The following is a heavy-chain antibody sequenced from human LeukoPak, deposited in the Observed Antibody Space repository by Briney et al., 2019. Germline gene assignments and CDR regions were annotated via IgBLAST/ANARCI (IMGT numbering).Heavy chain of an antibody. CDR2: IYCSGST. D-gene: IGHD4-23*01. J-gene: IGHJ4*02. CDR1: GGSISSGGYY. CDR3: ARGHGGNSRVWYYFDY. V-gene: IGHV4-31*03. Sequence: PSETLSLTCTVSGGSISSGGYYWSWIRQHPGKGLQWIGYIYCSGSTYYNPSLKSRVTISVDTSKNQFSLKLSSVTAADTAVYYCARGHGGNSRVWYYFDYWGQGTLVTVSS.